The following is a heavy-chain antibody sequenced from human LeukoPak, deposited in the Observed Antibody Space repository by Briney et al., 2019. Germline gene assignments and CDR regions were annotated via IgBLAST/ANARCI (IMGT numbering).Heavy chain of an antibody. CDR1: GFTFSSYE. Sequence: PGGSLRLSCAASGFTFSSYEMNWVCQAPGKGLEWVSYISSGSTIYYADSVKGRFTISRDNAKNSLYLQMNSLRAEDTAVYYCARDSEEGFDPWGQGTLVTVSS. CDR3: ARDSEEGFDP. CDR2: ISSGSTI. J-gene: IGHJ5*02. V-gene: IGHV3-48*03.